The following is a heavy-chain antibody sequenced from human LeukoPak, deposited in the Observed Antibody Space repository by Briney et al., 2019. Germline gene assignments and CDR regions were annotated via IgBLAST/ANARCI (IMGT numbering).Heavy chain of an antibody. Sequence: PSETLSLTCAVYGGSFSGYYWSWIRQPPGKGLEWIGEINHSGSTNYNPSLKSRVTISVDTSKNQFSLKLSSVIAADTAIYYCARAVFGRFDYWGQGTLVTVSS. CDR3: ARAVFGRFDY. D-gene: IGHD3-16*01. CDR2: INHSGST. J-gene: IGHJ4*02. V-gene: IGHV4-34*01. CDR1: GGSFSGYY.